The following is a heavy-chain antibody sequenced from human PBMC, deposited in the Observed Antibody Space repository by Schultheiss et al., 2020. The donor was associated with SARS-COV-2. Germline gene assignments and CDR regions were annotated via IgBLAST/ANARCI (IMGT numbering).Heavy chain of an antibody. J-gene: IGHJ4*02. V-gene: IGHV3-23*01. CDR3: AKTVGATMGGYFDY. Sequence: GGSLRLSCVASGFTFSNYAMSWVRQAPGEGLEWVSAISGGGGSTYYADSVKGRFTISRDNSKNTLYLQMNSLRAEDTAVYYCAKTVGATMGGYFDYWGQGTLVTVSS. CDR2: ISGGGGST. CDR1: GFTFSNYA. D-gene: IGHD1-26*01.